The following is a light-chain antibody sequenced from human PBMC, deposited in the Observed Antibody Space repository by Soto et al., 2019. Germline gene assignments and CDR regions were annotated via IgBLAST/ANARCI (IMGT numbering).Light chain of an antibody. CDR2: KAS. Sequence: DIQMTQSPSTLSASEGVRLTFTCRASQSIGYWLAGYEQKPGKAPKLLIYKASNLESGVPSRFSGSGSGTEFTLTISNLQPDDFATYYCQHYNNYSGFGQGTKLEIK. CDR1: QSIGYW. J-gene: IGKJ2*03. CDR3: QHYNNYSG. V-gene: IGKV1-5*03.